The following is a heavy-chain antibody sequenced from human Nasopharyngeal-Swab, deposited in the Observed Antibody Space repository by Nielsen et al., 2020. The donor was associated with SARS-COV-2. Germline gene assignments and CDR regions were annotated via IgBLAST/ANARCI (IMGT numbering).Heavy chain of an antibody. CDR1: GYTFNNYA. CDR3: AREGYSNTWSFDS. V-gene: IGHV1-3*01. D-gene: IGHD6-13*01. Sequence: ASVKVSCKASGYTFNNYAIHWVRQAPGQRLEWMGWIVGGNGNRKYSQKFQGRLTITRDTSASTVDMEPSSLTSEDTSVYYCAREGYSNTWSFDSWGQGTLVTVSS. J-gene: IGHJ4*02. CDR2: IVGGNGNR.